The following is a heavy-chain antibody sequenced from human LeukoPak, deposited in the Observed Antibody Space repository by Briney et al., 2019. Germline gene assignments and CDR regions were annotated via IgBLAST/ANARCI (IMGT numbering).Heavy chain of an antibody. CDR2: IYYSGST. V-gene: IGHV4-39*07. CDR1: GGSISSSSYY. J-gene: IGHJ4*02. D-gene: IGHD3-3*01. Sequence: SETLSLTCTVSGGSISSSSYYWGWIRQPPGKGLEWIGSIYYSGSTYYNPSLKSRVTISVDRSKNHFSLKLSSVTAADTAVYYCARSLRDFWSGYYYWGQGTLVTVSS. CDR3: ARSLRDFWSGYYY.